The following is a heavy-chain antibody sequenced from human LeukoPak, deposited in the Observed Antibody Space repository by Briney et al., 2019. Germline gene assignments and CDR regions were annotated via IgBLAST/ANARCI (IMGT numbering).Heavy chain of an antibody. D-gene: IGHD6-19*01. Sequence: SVKVSSKASRGTFSSYAISWVRQAPGQGLEWVGGIIPIFGTANYAQKFQGRVTITTDESTSTAYMELSSLRSEDTAVYYCARDRVAGTTNWFDPWGQGTLVTVSS. J-gene: IGHJ5*02. V-gene: IGHV1-69*05. CDR2: IIPIFGTA. CDR3: ARDRVAGTTNWFDP. CDR1: RGTFSSYA.